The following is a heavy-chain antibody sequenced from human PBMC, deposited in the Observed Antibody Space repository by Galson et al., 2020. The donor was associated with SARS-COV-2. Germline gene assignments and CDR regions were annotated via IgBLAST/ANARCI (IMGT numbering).Heavy chain of an antibody. CDR2: IWYDGSNK. CDR1: GFTFSSYG. Sequence: GGSLRLSCAASGFTFSSYGMHWVRQAPGKGLEWVAVIWYDGSNKYYADSVKGRFTISRDNSKNTLYLQMNSLRAEDTAVYYCAKDPGLYYDILTGYYPPYYYHGMDVWGQGTTVTVSS. J-gene: IGHJ6*02. D-gene: IGHD3-9*01. CDR3: AKDPGLYYDILTGYYPPYYYHGMDV. V-gene: IGHV3-33*06.